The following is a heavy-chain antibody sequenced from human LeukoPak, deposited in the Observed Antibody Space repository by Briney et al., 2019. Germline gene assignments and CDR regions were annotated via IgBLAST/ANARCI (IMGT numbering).Heavy chain of an antibody. CDR2: IYPGDSDT. V-gene: IGHV5-51*01. D-gene: IGHD3-10*01. J-gene: IGHJ3*02. CDR1: GYIFTYYW. Sequence: GESLKISCKGSGYIFTYYWIGWVRQMPGKGLEWMGIIYPGDSDTRYSPSFQGQVTISADKSTSTAYLQWSSLKASDTAMYYCARLRRGEESAVDIWGQGTMVTVSS. CDR3: ARLRRGEESAVDI.